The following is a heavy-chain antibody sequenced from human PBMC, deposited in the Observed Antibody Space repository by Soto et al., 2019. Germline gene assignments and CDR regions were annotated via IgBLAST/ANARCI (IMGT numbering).Heavy chain of an antibody. CDR2: INHSGST. CDR3: AIGHEVVPAAAQYYYYYYMDV. Sequence: SETLSLTCAVYGGSFSGYYWSWIRQPPGKGLEWIGEINHSGSTNYNPSLKSRVTISVDTSKNQFSLKLSSVTAADTAVYYCAIGHEVVPAAAQYYYYYYMDVWGKGTTVTVSS. V-gene: IGHV4-34*01. D-gene: IGHD2-2*01. CDR1: GGSFSGYY. J-gene: IGHJ6*03.